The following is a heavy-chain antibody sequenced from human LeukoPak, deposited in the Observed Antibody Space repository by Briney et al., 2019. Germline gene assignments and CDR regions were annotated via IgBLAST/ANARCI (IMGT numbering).Heavy chain of an antibody. CDR3: ARENRVVVAANYYYYGMDV. CDR1: GGTFSSYA. CDR2: IIPIFGIA. J-gene: IGHJ6*02. D-gene: IGHD2-15*01. V-gene: IGHV1-69*04. Sequence: EASVKVSCKASGGTFSSYAISWVRQAPGQGLEWMGRIIPIFGIANYAQKFQGRVTITADKSTSTAYMELSSLRSEDTAVYYCARENRVVVAANYYYYGMDVWGQGTTVTVSS.